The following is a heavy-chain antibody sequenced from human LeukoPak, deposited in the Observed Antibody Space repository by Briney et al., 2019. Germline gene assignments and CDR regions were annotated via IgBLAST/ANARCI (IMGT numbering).Heavy chain of an antibody. CDR1: GYTFTGYY. V-gene: IGHV1-2*02. CDR2: INPNSGGT. Sequence: ASVKVSCKASGYTFTGYYMHWGRQAPGQGLEWMGWINPNSGGTNNAQKFQGRVTMTRYTSISTTYMDLRRLRSDDTAVYYCARVVGGATYYGMDVWGQGTTVTVSS. J-gene: IGHJ6*02. CDR3: ARVVGGATYYGMDV. D-gene: IGHD1-26*01.